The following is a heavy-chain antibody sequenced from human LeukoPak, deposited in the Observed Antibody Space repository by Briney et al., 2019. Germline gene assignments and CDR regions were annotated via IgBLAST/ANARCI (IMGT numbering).Heavy chain of an antibody. Sequence: ASVKVSCKASGYTFTSYYMHWVRQAPGQGLEWMGIINPSGGSTSYAQKFQGRVTMTRDMSTSTVYMELSSLRSEDTAVYYCARGVYSSSWYYPYYYYYMDVWGKGTTVTVSS. CDR1: GYTFTSYY. CDR2: INPSGGST. J-gene: IGHJ6*03. CDR3: ARGVYSSSWYYPYYYYYMDV. D-gene: IGHD6-13*01. V-gene: IGHV1-46*01.